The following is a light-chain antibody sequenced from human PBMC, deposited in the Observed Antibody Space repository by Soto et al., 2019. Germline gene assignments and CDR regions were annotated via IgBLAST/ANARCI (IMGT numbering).Light chain of an antibody. V-gene: IGKV1-33*01. Sequence: DIQMTQSPSSLSASVRDRVTITCQEIQDISNYLNWYQQKPVTAPKLLIYDVSHLETGFPSRFSGSASGTDFTVPISRLPPDDMATSDCQQYDTLPYTFGQGTKLEIK. CDR3: QQYDTLPYT. CDR1: QDISNY. CDR2: DVS. J-gene: IGKJ2*01.